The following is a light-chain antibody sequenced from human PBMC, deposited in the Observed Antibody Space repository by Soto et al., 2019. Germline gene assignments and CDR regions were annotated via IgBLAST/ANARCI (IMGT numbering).Light chain of an antibody. CDR3: QQRSNWPPWT. Sequence: EFVLTQSPGTLSLSPGERATLSCRASQTVRNNYLAWYQQKPGQAPRLLIYDASSRATGIPDRFSGGGSGTDFTLTISRLEPEDFAVYYCQQRSNWPPWTFG. J-gene: IGKJ1*01. V-gene: IGKV3D-20*02. CDR2: DAS. CDR1: QTVRNNY.